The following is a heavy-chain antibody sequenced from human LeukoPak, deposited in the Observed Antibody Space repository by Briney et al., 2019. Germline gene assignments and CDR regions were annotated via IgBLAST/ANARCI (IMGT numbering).Heavy chain of an antibody. J-gene: IGHJ6*04. CDR2: IRSKAYGETT. CDR1: GFTFGDHA. V-gene: IGHV3-49*04. CDR3: TRDIRAFSGGYHGMDV. D-gene: IGHD2-8*02. Sequence: QPGGSLRLSCTVSGFTFGDHAMSWVRQAPGKGLEWVGFIRSKAYGETTEYAASVKGRFTISRDDSKSIAYLQMNSLKTEDTAVYYCTRDIRAFSGGYHGMDVWGKGTTVTVSS.